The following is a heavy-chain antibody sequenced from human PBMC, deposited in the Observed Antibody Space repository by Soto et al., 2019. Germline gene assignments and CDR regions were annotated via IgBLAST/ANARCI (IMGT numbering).Heavy chain of an antibody. CDR2: ISGYNGNT. J-gene: IGHJ6*02. Sequence: QVQLVQSGAEVKKPGASVKVSCKASGYTFSSYGISWVRQAPGQGLEWMGWISGYNGNTNYAQKLQGRVTMTIDTSTSTGYMELRGLRSDDTAVYYRARDRGGDGMDVWGQGTTVTVSS. CDR3: ARDRGGDGMDV. CDR1: GYTFSSYG. D-gene: IGHD3-16*01. V-gene: IGHV1-18*01.